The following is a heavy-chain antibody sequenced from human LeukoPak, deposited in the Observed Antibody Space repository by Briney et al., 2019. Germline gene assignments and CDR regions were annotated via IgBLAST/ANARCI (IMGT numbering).Heavy chain of an antibody. J-gene: IGHJ6*02. CDR2: ISSSGSTI. CDR3: ARDVGSGYYYYYYGMDV. V-gene: IGHV3-11*01. D-gene: IGHD3-22*01. CDR1: GLTFSDYY. Sequence: GGSLRLSCAASGLTFSDYYMSWIRQAPGKGLEWVSYISSSGSTIYYADSVKGRFTISRDNAKNSLYLQMNSLRAEDTAVYYCARDVGSGYYYYYYGMDVWGQGTTVTVSS.